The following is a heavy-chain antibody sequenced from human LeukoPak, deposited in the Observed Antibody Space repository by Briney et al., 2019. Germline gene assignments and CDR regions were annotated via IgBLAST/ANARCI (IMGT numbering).Heavy chain of an antibody. D-gene: IGHD1-26*01. CDR2: INWNGGST. CDR1: GFTFDDYG. V-gene: IGHV3-20*04. Sequence: GGSLRLSCAASGFTFDDYGMSWVRQAPGKGLEWVSGINWNGGSTGYAGSVEGRFTISRDNAKNSLYLQMNSLRAEDTAVYYCAKGYGWEASYYYYYMDVWGKGTTVTISS. CDR3: AKGYGWEASYYYYYMDV. J-gene: IGHJ6*03.